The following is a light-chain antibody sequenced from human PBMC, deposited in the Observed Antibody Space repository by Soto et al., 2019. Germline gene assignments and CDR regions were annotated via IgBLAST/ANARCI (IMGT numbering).Light chain of an antibody. V-gene: IGKV1-12*01. CDR3: QQGDSFPFT. CDR1: QDISSW. CDR2: AAS. J-gene: IGKJ4*01. Sequence: DIQVTQSPSSVSASVGDSVTITCRASQDISSWVAWYQQKPGKAPKLLISAASSLQSGVPGRFSGSGSGTDFTLIISSLQPEDFATYFCQQGDSFPFTFGGGTKVDIK.